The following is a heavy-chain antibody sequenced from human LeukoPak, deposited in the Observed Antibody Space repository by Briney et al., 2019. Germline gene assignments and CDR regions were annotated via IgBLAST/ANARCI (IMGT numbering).Heavy chain of an antibody. CDR2: ISAYNGNT. D-gene: IGHD2-2*01. CDR3: ARDPTTDMVVVPAATPIPHYYYYYGMDV. V-gene: IGHV1-18*01. Sequence: ASVKVSCKASGSTFISYGISWVRQAPGQGPEWVGWISAYNGNTYYAQKLPGRVTMTTDTSTSTAYMELRSLRSDDTAVYYCARDPTTDMVVVPAATPIPHYYYYYGMDVWGQGTTVTVSS. J-gene: IGHJ6*02. CDR1: GSTFISYG.